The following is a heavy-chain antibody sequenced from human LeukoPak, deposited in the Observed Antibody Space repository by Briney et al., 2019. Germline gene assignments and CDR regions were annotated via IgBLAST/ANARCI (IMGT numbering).Heavy chain of an antibody. CDR2: IRSKAYGGTT. V-gene: IGHV3-49*03. D-gene: IGHD2-21*02. J-gene: IGHJ1*01. Sequence: GRSLRLSCTASGFTFGDYAMSWFRQAPGKGLEWVGFIRSKAYGGTTEYAASVKGRFTISRDDSKSIAYLQMNSLKTEDTAVYYCTRAYCGGDCYSGQYFQHWGQGTLVTVSS. CDR1: GFTFGDYA. CDR3: TRAYCGGDCYSGQYFQH.